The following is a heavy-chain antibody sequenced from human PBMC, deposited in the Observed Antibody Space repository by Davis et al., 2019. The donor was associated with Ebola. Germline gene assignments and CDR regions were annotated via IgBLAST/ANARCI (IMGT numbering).Heavy chain of an antibody. CDR3: AKGHSPRGYDILTGYYLGWVNFDY. Sequence: GGSLRLSCAASGFTFSSYAMSWVRQAPGKGLEWVSAISGSGGSTYYADSVKGRFTISRDNSKNTLYLQMNSLRAEDTAVYYCAKGHSPRGYDILTGYYLGWVNFDYWGQGTLVTVSS. D-gene: IGHD3-9*01. CDR1: GFTFSSYA. CDR2: ISGSGGST. J-gene: IGHJ4*02. V-gene: IGHV3-23*01.